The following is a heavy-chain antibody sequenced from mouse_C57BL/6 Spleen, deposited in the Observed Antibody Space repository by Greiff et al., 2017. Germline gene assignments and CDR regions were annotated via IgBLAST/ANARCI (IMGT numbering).Heavy chain of an antibody. CDR3: TTGGLRREFAY. J-gene: IGHJ3*01. CDR2: IDPEDGDT. V-gene: IGHV14-1*01. D-gene: IGHD2-4*01. CDR1: GFNIKDYY. Sequence: EVQRVESGAELVRPGASVKLSCTASGFNIKDYYMHWVKQRPEQGLEWIGRIDPEDGDTEYAPKFQGKATMTADTASNTAYLQLSSLTSEDTAVYYCTTGGLRREFAYWGQGTLVTVSA.